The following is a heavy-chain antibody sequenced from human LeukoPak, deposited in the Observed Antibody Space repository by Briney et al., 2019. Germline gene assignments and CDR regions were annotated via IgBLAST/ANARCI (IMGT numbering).Heavy chain of an antibody. V-gene: IGHV3-21*04. Sequence: ETGGSLRLSCAASGFTFSSYSMNWVRQAPGKGLEWVSSISSSSSYIYYADSVKGRFTISRDNAKNSLYLQMNSLRAEDTAVYYCARGGVNTMLRGVIRYYYMDVWGKGTTVTISS. D-gene: IGHD3-10*01. J-gene: IGHJ6*03. CDR1: GFTFSSYS. CDR2: ISSSSSYI. CDR3: ARGGVNTMLRGVIRYYYMDV.